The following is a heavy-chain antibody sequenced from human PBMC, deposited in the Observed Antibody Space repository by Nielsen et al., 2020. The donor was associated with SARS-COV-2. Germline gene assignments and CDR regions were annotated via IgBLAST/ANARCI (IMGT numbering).Heavy chain of an antibody. Sequence: GEVLKISCKGSGYTFTSYWIGRVRHMPGKGLEWIGIIHPGDSEGRYTPSFQGQVTISDDKSISTAYLQWGSLKASDTAPYYSARRGTVAGPSGFDVWGQGTTVTVSS. V-gene: IGHV5-51*01. D-gene: IGHD6-19*01. CDR1: GYTFTSYW. CDR2: IHPGDSEG. CDR3: ARRGTVAGPSGFDV. J-gene: IGHJ6*02.